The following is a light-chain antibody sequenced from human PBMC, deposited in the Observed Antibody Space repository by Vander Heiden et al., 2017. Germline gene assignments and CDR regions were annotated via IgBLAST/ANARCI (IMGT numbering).Light chain of an antibody. V-gene: IGKV4-1*01. CDR2: WAS. CDR3: QQYYSNRFT. CDR1: QSVLYSSNNKNY. J-gene: IGKJ3*01. Sequence: DIVMTQSPDSLAVSLGERATINCKSSQSVLYSSNNKNYLAWYQQKPGQPPKLLIYWASTRESGVPDRFSGSGSGTDFTLTISSLQAEDVAVYYCQQYYSNRFTFGHGTKVDIK.